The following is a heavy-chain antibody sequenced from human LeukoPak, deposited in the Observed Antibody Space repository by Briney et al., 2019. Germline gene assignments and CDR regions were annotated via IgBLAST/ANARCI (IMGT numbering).Heavy chain of an antibody. CDR1: GGTFSSYA. V-gene: IGHV1-69*13. D-gene: IGHD6-19*01. CDR3: ARDPKQWLVRESYFQH. Sequence: SVKVSCKASGGTFSSYAISWVRQAPGQGLEWMGGIIPIFGTANYAQKFQGRVTITADESTSTAYMELSSLRSEDTAVYYCARDPKQWLVRESYFQHWGQGTLVTVSS. CDR2: IIPIFGTA. J-gene: IGHJ1*01.